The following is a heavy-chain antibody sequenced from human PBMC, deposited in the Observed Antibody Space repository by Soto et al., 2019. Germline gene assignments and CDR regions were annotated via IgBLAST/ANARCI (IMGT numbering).Heavy chain of an antibody. CDR3: AKALGGSSHFFDY. CDR1: GFAFSSYD. D-gene: IGHD3-16*01. Sequence: QVQLVESGGGVVQPGRSLRLSCAASGFAFSSYDMHWVRQAPGKGLEWVAVISYDGTDKYYVDSLKGRFTISRDNFRNTLYLQIDSLRAEDTAVFYCAKALGGSSHFFDYWGQGTLVTVSS. CDR2: ISYDGTDK. V-gene: IGHV3-30*18. J-gene: IGHJ4*02.